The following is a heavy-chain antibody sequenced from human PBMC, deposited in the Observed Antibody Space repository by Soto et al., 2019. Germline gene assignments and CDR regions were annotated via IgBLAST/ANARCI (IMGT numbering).Heavy chain of an antibody. Sequence: SETLSLSCTVSGGSMSNYYWSWIRQPPGKXLEWIGYIYYIGSTNYNPSLKSRVTMSVDTSRNQLSLNLTSVTAADTAVYYCARGYSPALGAPWAPVNWIDPWGQATLVTVST. CDR3: ARGYSPALGAPWAPVNWIDP. V-gene: IGHV4-59*01. CDR2: IYYIGST. CDR1: GGSMSNYY. J-gene: IGHJ5*02. D-gene: IGHD1-26*01.